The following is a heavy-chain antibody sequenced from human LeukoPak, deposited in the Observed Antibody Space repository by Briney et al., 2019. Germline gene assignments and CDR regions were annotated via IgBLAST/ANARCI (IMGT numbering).Heavy chain of an antibody. Sequence: PSETLSLTCTVSGGSVSSGSYYWSWIRQPPGKGLEWIGYIYYSGSTNYNPSLKSRVTISVDTSKNQFSLKLSSVTAADTAVYYCARARITMLRGGFYGMDVWGKGTKVTVSS. CDR1: GGSVSSGSYY. V-gene: IGHV4-61*01. D-gene: IGHD3-10*01. J-gene: IGHJ6*04. CDR2: IYYSGST. CDR3: ARARITMLRGGFYGMDV.